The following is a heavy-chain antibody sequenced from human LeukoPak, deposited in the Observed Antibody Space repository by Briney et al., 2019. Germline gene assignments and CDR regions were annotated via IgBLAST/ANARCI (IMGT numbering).Heavy chain of an antibody. CDR3: ARGYSCSWLSAGREDAFDI. J-gene: IGHJ3*02. V-gene: IGHV1-8*01. Sequence: GASVKVSCKASGYTFTSYDINWVRQATGQGLEWMGWMNPNSGNTGYAQKFQGRVTMTRNTSISTAYRELSSLRSEDTAVYYCARGYSCSWLSAGREDAFDIWGQGTMVTVSS. D-gene: IGHD6-13*01. CDR2: MNPNSGNT. CDR1: GYTFTSYD.